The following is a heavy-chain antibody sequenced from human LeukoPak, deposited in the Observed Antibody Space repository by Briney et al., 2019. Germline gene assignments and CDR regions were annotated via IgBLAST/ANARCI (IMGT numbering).Heavy chain of an antibody. Sequence: GGSLRLSCAASGFTFSSYSMNWVRQAPEKGLEWVSSISSSSSYIYYADSVKGRFTISRDNAKNSLYLQMNSLRAEDTAVYYCARTPHNYYGSGSYYTAVYYYYMDVWGKGTTVTVSS. V-gene: IGHV3-21*01. CDR2: ISSSSSYI. J-gene: IGHJ6*03. CDR1: GFTFSSYS. D-gene: IGHD3-10*01. CDR3: ARTPHNYYGSGSYYTAVYYYYMDV.